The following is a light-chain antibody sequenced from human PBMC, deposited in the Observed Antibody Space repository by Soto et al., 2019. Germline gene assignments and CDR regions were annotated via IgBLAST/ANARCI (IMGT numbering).Light chain of an antibody. CDR3: ATWDDSLNGWV. CDR1: SSNIGSNT. Sequence: QSVLIQPPSASGTPGQRVTIFCSGSSSNIGSNTVNWYQQLPGLAPKLLIYSNNQRPSGAPDRFSGSKSGTSASLAISGLQSEDEADYYCATWDDSLNGWVFGGGTKLTVL. J-gene: IGLJ3*02. V-gene: IGLV1-44*01. CDR2: SNN.